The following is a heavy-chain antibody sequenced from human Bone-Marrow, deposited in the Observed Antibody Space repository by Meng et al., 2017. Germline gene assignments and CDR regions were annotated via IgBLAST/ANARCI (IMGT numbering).Heavy chain of an antibody. V-gene: IGHV4-34*01. CDR2: INHSGST. CDR3: AGISYYYGSGSYYKSYYFDY. Sequence: VQLQPGGAGLFKPSATLSLPCAVYGGAFSGYYWSWIRQPPGKGLEWIGEINHSGSTNYNPSLKSRVTISVDTSKNQFSLKLSSVTAADTAVYYCAGISYYYGSGSYYKSYYFDYWGQGTLVTVSS. J-gene: IGHJ4*02. CDR1: GGAFSGYY. D-gene: IGHD3-10*01.